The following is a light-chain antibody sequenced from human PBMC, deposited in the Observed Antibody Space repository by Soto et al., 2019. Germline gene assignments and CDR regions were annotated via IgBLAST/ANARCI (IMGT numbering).Light chain of an antibody. CDR3: KQRSSXPLT. J-gene: IGKJ4*02. CDR1: QSVSSY. CDR2: DSS. Sequence: EIVLTQSPATLSLSPGERATLSCRAIQSVSSYLGCYQQKPGQAPRLLIYDSSNRATGIPARFSGSGSGTDFTLTLSSLEPEDFAVYFFKQRSSXPLTCGGWTKV. V-gene: IGKV3-11*01.